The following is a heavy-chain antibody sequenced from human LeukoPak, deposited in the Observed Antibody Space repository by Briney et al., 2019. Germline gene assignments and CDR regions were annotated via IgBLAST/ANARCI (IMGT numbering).Heavy chain of an antibody. Sequence: GASVKVSCKASGYTFTSYYMHWVRQAPGQGLEWMGIINPSGGSTSYAQKFQGRVTMARDTSTSTVYVELSSLRSEDTAVYYCARDRLDCSSTSCYVYGMDVWGKGTTVTVSS. V-gene: IGHV1-46*01. J-gene: IGHJ6*04. CDR3: ARDRLDCSSTSCYVYGMDV. D-gene: IGHD2-2*01. CDR1: GYTFTSYY. CDR2: INPSGGST.